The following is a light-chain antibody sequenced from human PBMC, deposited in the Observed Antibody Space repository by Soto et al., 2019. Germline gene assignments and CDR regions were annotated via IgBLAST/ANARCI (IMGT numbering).Light chain of an antibody. J-gene: IGKJ3*01. CDR2: GAS. CDR1: QTISSH. Sequence: TQSPSSLSASVGDRVTITCRASQTISSHLNWYQQKPGQAPRLLIYGASSRATGIPDRFSGSGSGTDFTLTISRLEPEDLAVYYCQQYGSSPPFTFGPGTKVDTK. CDR3: QQYGSSPPFT. V-gene: IGKV3-20*01.